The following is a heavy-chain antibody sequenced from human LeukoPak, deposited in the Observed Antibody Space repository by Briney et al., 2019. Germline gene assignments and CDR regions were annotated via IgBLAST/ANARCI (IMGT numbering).Heavy chain of an antibody. Sequence: GSLRLSCAASGFTFNNYALTWVRQTPGKGLECVSAISGDGVSPYYADSVRGRFTISRDNSKNTLYLQMNSLRAEDTAVYYCARAKFVDTAMVPLDYWGQGTLVTVSS. J-gene: IGHJ4*02. D-gene: IGHD5-18*01. CDR3: ARAKFVDTAMVPLDY. V-gene: IGHV3-23*01. CDR2: ISGDGVSP. CDR1: GFTFNNYA.